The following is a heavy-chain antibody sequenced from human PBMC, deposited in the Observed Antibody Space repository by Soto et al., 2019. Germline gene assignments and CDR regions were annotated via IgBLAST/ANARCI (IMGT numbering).Heavy chain of an antibody. V-gene: IGHV4-38-2*02. Sequence: QVQLQESGPGLVKPSETLSLTCAVSGYSISSGYYWGWIRQPPGKGLEWIGSIYHSGSTYYNPSLKSRVTISVDTSKNQFSLKLSSVTAADTAVYYCARDGRIAARSFDYWGQGTLVTVSS. D-gene: IGHD6-6*01. CDR3: ARDGRIAARSFDY. CDR1: GYSISSGYY. J-gene: IGHJ4*02. CDR2: IYHSGST.